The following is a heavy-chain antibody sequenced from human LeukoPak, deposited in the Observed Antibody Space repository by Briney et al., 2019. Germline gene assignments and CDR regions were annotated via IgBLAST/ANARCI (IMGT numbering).Heavy chain of an antibody. D-gene: IGHD2-15*01. CDR3: AKVSRYCSGGSCWYDAFDI. V-gene: IGHV3-23*01. CDR2: TSGSGGGT. J-gene: IGHJ3*02. Sequence: AGGSLRLSCAASGFTFSSYAMSWVRQAPGKGLEWVSATSGSGGGTYYADSVKGRFTISRDNSKNTLYLQMNSLRAEDTAVYYCAKVSRYCSGGSCWYDAFDIWGQGTMVTVSS. CDR1: GFTFSSYA.